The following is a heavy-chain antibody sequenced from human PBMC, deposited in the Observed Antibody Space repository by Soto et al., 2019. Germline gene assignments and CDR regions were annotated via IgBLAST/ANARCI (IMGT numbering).Heavy chain of an antibody. D-gene: IGHD3-3*01. V-gene: IGHV1-18*01. Sequence: QVQLVQSGAEVKKPGASVKVSCKASGYTFTSYGISWVRQAPGQGLEWMGWISAYNGNTNYAQKLQGRVTMTTDTSTSTAYMELRSLSSDDTAVYYCARSLSPTIFGPVRYHYYYYMDVWGKGTTVTVSS. CDR3: ARSLSPTIFGPVRYHYYYYMDV. CDR2: ISAYNGNT. J-gene: IGHJ6*03. CDR1: GYTFTSYG.